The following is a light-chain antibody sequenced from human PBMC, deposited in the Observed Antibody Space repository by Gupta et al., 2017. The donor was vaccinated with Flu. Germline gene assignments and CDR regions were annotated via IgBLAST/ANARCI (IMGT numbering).Light chain of an antibody. Sequence: QSDLTQTRSASGAPGQSGTISCTGTSSDVGGYNYVSWYQHHPGKAPNLMIHDVNRRPSAVPARFSCSKSGNTASLTISGLQAEDEADYYCCSYAGRYILVFGTGTKVTVL. CDR1: SSDVGGYNY. V-gene: IGLV2-11*01. CDR2: DVN. CDR3: CSYAGRYILV. J-gene: IGLJ1*01.